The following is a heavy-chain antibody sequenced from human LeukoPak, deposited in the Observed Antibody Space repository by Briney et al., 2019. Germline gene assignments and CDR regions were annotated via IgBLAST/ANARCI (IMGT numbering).Heavy chain of an antibody. CDR3: ARDRVTGLRFLEWLSNDAFDI. V-gene: IGHV3-21*01. Sequence: KPGGSLRLSXAASGFTFSSYSMNWVRQAPGKGLEWVSSISSSSSYIYYADSVKGRFTISRDNAKNSLYLQMNSLRAEDTAVYYCARDRVTGLRFLEWLSNDAFDIWGQGTMVTVSS. CDR1: GFTFSSYS. CDR2: ISSSSSYI. D-gene: IGHD3-3*01. J-gene: IGHJ3*02.